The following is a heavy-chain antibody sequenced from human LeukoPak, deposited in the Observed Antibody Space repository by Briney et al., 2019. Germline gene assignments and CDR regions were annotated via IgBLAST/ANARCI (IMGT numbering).Heavy chain of an antibody. D-gene: IGHD3-22*01. J-gene: IGHJ3*02. CDR2: INPSGGST. V-gene: IGHV1-46*01. CDR3: ARCPHYYDSSGYARAFDI. Sequence: ASVKVSCKASGYTFTSYYMHWVRQAPGQGLEWMGIINPSGGSTSYAQKFQGRVTMTGDTSTSTVYMELSSLRSEDTAVYYCARCPHYYDSSGYARAFDIWGQGTMVTVSS. CDR1: GYTFTSYY.